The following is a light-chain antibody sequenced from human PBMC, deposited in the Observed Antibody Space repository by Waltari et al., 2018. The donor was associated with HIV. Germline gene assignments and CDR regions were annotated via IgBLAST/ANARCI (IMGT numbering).Light chain of an antibody. J-gene: IGLJ3*02. Sequence: SSELTQDPAVSVALGQTVRITCQGDSLRSYYASWYQQKPGRAPVLLIFDKNHRTSGIPDRFSGSTSGNTASLTITGIQAEDEAEYYCHSRDSSGDHLVFGGGTNLTVL. CDR2: DKN. CDR1: SLRSYY. V-gene: IGLV3-19*01. CDR3: HSRDSSGDHLV.